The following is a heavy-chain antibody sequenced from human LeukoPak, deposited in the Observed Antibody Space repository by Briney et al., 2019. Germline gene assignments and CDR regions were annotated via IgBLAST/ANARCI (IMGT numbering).Heavy chain of an antibody. D-gene: IGHD5-12*01. V-gene: IGHV3-21*01. CDR1: GFTLSSFN. CDR2: ISSSSSYI. CDR3: ARGGVRTIVATIPRPLDP. J-gene: IGHJ5*02. Sequence: GGSLRLSCAASGFTLSSFNMNWVRQAPGKGLEWVSSISSSSSYIYYADSVKGRFTISRDNAKNSLYLQMNSLRAEDTAVYYCARGGVRTIVATIPRPLDPWGQGTLVTVSS.